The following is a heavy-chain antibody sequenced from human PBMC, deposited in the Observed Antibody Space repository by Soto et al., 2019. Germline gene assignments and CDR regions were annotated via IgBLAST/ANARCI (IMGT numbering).Heavy chain of an antibody. D-gene: IGHD1-1*01. CDR1: GFTFSNYF. CDR3: ARTYVPGIAGFDP. V-gene: IGHV3-74*01. J-gene: IGHJ5*02. Sequence: GGSLRLSCAASGFTFSNYFMHWVRQVPGEGLVWVSRMSGDGKTISYADSVKGRFTISRDNAKNTLYLQMNSLRVEDTAVYYCARTYVPGIAGFDPWGQGTLVTVSS. CDR2: MSGDGKTI.